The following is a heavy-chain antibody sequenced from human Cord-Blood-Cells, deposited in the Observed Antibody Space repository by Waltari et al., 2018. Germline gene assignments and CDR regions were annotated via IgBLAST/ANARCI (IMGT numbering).Heavy chain of an antibody. J-gene: IGHJ3*02. CDR3: ARGNDILACYYAFDI. Sequence: QLQLQESGSGLVKPSQTLSLTCAVSGGSISSGGYSWSWIRQPPGKGLEWIGYIYASGSTYYNPSLKSRVTISGDRSKNQFSLKLGAVSAADTAVYYCARGNDILACYYAFDIWGQGTMVTVSS. V-gene: IGHV4-30-2*01. CDR2: IYASGST. D-gene: IGHD3-9*01. CDR1: GGSISSGGYS.